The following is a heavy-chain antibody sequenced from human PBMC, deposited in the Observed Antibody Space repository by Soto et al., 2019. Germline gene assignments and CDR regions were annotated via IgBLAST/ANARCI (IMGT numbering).Heavy chain of an antibody. CDR2: ISGSGGST. CDR3: AKVEAKSLPPGVVVPAAQDAFDI. CDR1: GFTFSSYA. J-gene: IGHJ3*02. Sequence: GGSLRLSCAASGFTFSSYAMSWVRQAPGKGLEWVSAISGSGGSTYYADSVKGRFTISRDNSKNTLYLQMNSLRAEDTAVYYCAKVEAKSLPPGVVVPAAQDAFDIWGQGTMVTVSS. V-gene: IGHV3-23*01. D-gene: IGHD2-2*01.